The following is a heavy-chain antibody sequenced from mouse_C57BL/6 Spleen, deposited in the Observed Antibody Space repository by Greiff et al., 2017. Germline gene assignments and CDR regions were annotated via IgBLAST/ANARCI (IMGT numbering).Heavy chain of an antibody. D-gene: IGHD4-1*01. Sequence: EVQLQQSGPGMVKPSQSLSLTCTFTGYSITSGYDWHWIRHFPGNKLEWMGYISYSGSTNYNPSLKSRTSLTHDTAKNHFFLKLNAVTTEDPATDYCARQGGLGPYYYAMDYWGQGTSVTVSS. J-gene: IGHJ4*01. V-gene: IGHV3-1*01. CDR2: ISYSGST. CDR3: ARQGGLGPYYYAMDY. CDR1: GYSITSGYD.